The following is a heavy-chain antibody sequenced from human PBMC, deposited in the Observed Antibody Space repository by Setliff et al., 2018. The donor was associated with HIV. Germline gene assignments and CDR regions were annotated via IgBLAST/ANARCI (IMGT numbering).Heavy chain of an antibody. CDR3: ARVRLYNSALDY. J-gene: IGHJ4*02. CDR2: IYSNGNT. Sequence: GGSLRLSCAPSGFTVSSNYMTWVRQAPGKGLEWVSVIYSNGNTLYADSVKGRFTSSRDNSKNTLYLQMNNLRAEDTAVYHCARVRLYNSALDYWGQGTLVTVSS. D-gene: IGHD3-22*01. V-gene: IGHV3-66*02. CDR1: GFTVSSNY.